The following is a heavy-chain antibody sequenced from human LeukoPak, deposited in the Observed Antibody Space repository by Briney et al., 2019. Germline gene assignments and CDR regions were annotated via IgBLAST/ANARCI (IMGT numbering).Heavy chain of an antibody. Sequence: AGGSLRLSCAASGFTFSDYAMTWVRQTTGKGLEWVSVISGGGDSADYADSMKGRFTISRDNSKNTLYLQMNSLRAEDTALYYCAKLGCTGTFCYANYWGQGTLVTVSS. V-gene: IGHV3-23*01. CDR2: ISGGGDSA. CDR3: AKLGCTGTFCYANY. D-gene: IGHD2-2*01. J-gene: IGHJ4*02. CDR1: GFTFSDYA.